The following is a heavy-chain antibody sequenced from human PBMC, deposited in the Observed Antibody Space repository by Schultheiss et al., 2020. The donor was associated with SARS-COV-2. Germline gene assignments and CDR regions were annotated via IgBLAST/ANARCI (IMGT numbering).Heavy chain of an antibody. CDR3: ARGLRGVVVVPAARIPLDY. V-gene: IGHV3-48*01. Sequence: GGSLRLSCAASGFTFSSYAMSWVRQAPGKGLEWVSYISSSSSTIYYADSVKGRFTISRDNSKNTLYLQMNSLRAEDTAVYYCARGLRGVVVVPAARIPLDYWGQGTLVTVSS. CDR2: ISSSSSTI. D-gene: IGHD2-2*01. J-gene: IGHJ4*02. CDR1: GFTFSSYA.